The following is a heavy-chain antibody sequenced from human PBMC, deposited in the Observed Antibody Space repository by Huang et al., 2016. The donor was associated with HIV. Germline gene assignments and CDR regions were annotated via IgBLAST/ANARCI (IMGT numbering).Heavy chain of an antibody. CDR3: VRASWLRRLFDF. CDR2: IDHSGTT. J-gene: IGHJ4*02. CDR1: GGTFSGYF. Sequence: QVQLHQWGTGLVKPSETLTLTCAVYGGTFSGYFWTWIRQPPGTGLEWIAEIDHSGTTNYNTSLKSRVILSTDASKSQFSLRLTSVSDADTAMYYCVRASWLRRLFDFWGQGTLVSVSS. D-gene: IGHD3-16*01. V-gene: IGHV4-34*01.